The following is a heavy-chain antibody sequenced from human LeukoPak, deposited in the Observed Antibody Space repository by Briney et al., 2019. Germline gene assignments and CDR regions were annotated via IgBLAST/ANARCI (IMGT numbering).Heavy chain of an antibody. CDR1: GGSISSSSYY. D-gene: IGHD3-22*01. CDR3: ARYSSAFDY. J-gene: IGHJ4*02. Sequence: SETLSLTCTVSGGSISSSSYYWGWIRQHPGKGLEWIGYIYYSGSTYYNPSLKSRVTISVGTSKNQFSLKLSSVTAADTAVYYCARYSSAFDYWGQGTLVTVSS. V-gene: IGHV4-31*03. CDR2: IYYSGST.